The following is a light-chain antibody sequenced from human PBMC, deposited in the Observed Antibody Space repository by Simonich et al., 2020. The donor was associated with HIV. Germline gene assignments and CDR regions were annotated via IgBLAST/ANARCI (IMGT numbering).Light chain of an antibody. V-gene: IGKV3-15*01. CDR1: QSVSSN. CDR2: GTS. J-gene: IGKJ4*01. Sequence: EIVMTQSPATLSVSPGERATLSCRASQSVSSNLAWYQQKLGQAPRLLIYGTSTRATGIPARFSGSGSGTEFTLTITSMQSEDFALYYCQQYNNRPLTFGGGTKVEIK. CDR3: QQYNNRPLT.